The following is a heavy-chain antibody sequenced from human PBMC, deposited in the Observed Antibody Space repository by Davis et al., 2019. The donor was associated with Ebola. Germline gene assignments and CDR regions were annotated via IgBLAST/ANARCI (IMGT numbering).Heavy chain of an antibody. CDR3: ARDIGYGGNSGAYYYYYGMDV. J-gene: IGHJ6*02. Sequence: SETLSLTCTVSGGSISSGGYYWSWIRQHPGKGLEWIGYIYYSGSTYYNPSLKSRVTISVDTSKNQFSLKLSSVTAADTAVYYCARDIGYGGNSGAYYYYYGMDVWGQGTTVTVSS. D-gene: IGHD4-23*01. CDR2: IYYSGST. V-gene: IGHV4-31*03. CDR1: GGSISSGGYY.